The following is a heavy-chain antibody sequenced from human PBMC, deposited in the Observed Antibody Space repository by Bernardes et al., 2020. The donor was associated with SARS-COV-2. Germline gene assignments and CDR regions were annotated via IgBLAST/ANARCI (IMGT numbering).Heavy chain of an antibody. CDR2: IYRGGSP. J-gene: IGHJ3*02. CDR3: AKDIAPSLVGTTGNNAFDI. D-gene: IGHD1-26*01. Sequence: GGSLRLSCAASGFTVSSNYMGWVRQAPGKALEWVSVIYRGGSPYYADSVKGRFTTSRDNSKNTLFLQMNSLRVEDTAVYYCAKDIAPSLVGTTGNNAFDIWGQGTMVTVSS. V-gene: IGHV3-66*02. CDR1: GFTVSSNY.